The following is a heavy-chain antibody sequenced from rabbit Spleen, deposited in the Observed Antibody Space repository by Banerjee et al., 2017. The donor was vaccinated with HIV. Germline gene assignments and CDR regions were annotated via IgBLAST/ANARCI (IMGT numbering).Heavy chain of an antibody. D-gene: IGHD1-1*01. J-gene: IGHJ3*01. Sequence: QSLEESGGDLVKPGTSLTLTCTASGFSFSSDYDMCWVRQAPGKGLEWIACIGAGSSGRTYFANWAKSPFPNSRTSLTTVALRMTSLTAPESAAYFCAGDLVGVIGWKFYLWGQRTLLTVS. CDR1: GFSFSSDYD. CDR2: IGAGSSGRT. CDR3: AGDLVGVIGWKFYL. V-gene: IGHV1S40*01.